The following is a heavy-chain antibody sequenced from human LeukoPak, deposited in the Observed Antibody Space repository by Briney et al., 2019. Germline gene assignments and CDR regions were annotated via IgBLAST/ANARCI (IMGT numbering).Heavy chain of an antibody. Sequence: SETLSLTCTVSGGSIGSSSYYWGWIRQPPGKGLEWIGSIYYSGSTYYNPSLKSRVTISVDTSKNQFSLKLSSVTAADTAVYYCARLPNYYDSSGYYYGFDYWGQGTLVTVSS. CDR1: GGSIGSSSYY. CDR3: ARLPNYYDSSGYYYGFDY. V-gene: IGHV4-39*01. J-gene: IGHJ4*02. CDR2: IYYSGST. D-gene: IGHD3-22*01.